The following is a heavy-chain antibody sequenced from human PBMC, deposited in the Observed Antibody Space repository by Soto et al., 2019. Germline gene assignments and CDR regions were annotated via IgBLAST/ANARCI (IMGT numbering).Heavy chain of an antibody. D-gene: IGHD6-19*01. J-gene: IGHJ4*02. CDR1: GFTFSQYS. CDR3: ARDDSGWYLGY. V-gene: IGHV3-48*01. Sequence: EVQLVESGGGLVQPGGSLRLSCAASGFTFSQYSMNWVRQAPGKGLEWVSYISSSTATLYYADSVKGRFTISRDNAKNSLFLQMNSLRAEDTAVYYCARDDSGWYLGYWGQGTLVSVSS. CDR2: ISSSTATL.